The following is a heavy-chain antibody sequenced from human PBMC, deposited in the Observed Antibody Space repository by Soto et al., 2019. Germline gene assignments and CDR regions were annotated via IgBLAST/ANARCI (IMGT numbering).Heavy chain of an antibody. D-gene: IGHD1-26*01. CDR1: GYTFTNYG. V-gene: IGHV1-18*01. CDR3: ARIVGADRRWFDP. CDR2: ISAYNGNT. Sequence: VKVSCKASGYTFTNYGITWVRRAPGQGLEWMGWISAYNGNTNYAQKLQGRVTMTTDTSTSTAYMELRSLRSDDTAVYYCARIVGADRRWFDPWGQGTLVTVSS. J-gene: IGHJ5*02.